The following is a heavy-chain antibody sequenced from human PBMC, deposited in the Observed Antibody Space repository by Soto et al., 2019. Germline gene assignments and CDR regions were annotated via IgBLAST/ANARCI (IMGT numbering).Heavy chain of an antibody. D-gene: IGHD2-15*01. V-gene: IGHV3-30*18. Sequence: QVQLVESGGGVVQPGRSLRLSCAASGFTFSSYGTHWVRQAPGKGLEWVAVISYDGSNKYYADSVKGRFTISRDNSKKTLYLQMISLRAEDTAVYYCAKDGGRVRSVGRGAPFDFWGQGTLVTVSS. CDR2: ISYDGSNK. J-gene: IGHJ4*02. CDR1: GFTFSSYG. CDR3: AKDGGRVRSVGRGAPFDF.